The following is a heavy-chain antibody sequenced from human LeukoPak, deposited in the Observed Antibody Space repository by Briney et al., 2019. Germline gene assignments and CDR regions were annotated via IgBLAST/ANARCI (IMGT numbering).Heavy chain of an antibody. CDR2: ITASGTAM. CDR3: ASSGSYRFDY. CDR1: GFTFSSYS. D-gene: IGHD1-26*01. V-gene: IGHV3-48*02. Sequence: GGSLRLSCAASGFTFSSYSMNWVRQAPGKGLEWVSHITASGTAMFYADSVKGSFTISRDNAKNSLYLQMNSLRDEDTAVYYCASSGSYRFDYWGQGTLVTVSS. J-gene: IGHJ4*02.